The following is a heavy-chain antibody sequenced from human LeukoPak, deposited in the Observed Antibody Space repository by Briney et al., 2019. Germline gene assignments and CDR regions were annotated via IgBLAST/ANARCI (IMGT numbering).Heavy chain of an antibody. V-gene: IGHV3-7*01. D-gene: IGHD2-15*01. CDR3: ARTGSSVHFAY. Sequence: GGALRLSCAASGFTFSSYWMSWVRQAPGKGLEGVANIKQDGSEKYYVDSVKGRFTISRDNAKNSLYLQMNSLRAEDTAVYYCARTGSSVHFAYWGQGTLVTVSS. J-gene: IGHJ4*02. CDR2: IKQDGSEK. CDR1: GFTFSSYW.